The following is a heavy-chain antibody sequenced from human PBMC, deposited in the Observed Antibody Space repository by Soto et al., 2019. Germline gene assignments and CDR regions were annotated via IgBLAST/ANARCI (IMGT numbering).Heavy chain of an antibody. J-gene: IGHJ6*03. CDR2: INPSGGST. CDR3: ARSAIISRAKDYYYHMDV. V-gene: IGHV1-46*03. Sequence: ASVKVSCKASGYTFTSYYMHWVRQAPGQGLEWMGIINPSGGSTSYAQKFQGRVTMTRDTSTSTVYMELSSLRSEDTAVYYCARSAIISRAKDYYYHMDVWGQGTTVTVSS. CDR1: GYTFTSYY. D-gene: IGHD3-10*01.